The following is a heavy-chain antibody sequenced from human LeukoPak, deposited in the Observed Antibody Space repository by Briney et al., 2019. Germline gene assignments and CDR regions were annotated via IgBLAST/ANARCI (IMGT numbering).Heavy chain of an antibody. J-gene: IGHJ4*02. D-gene: IGHD4-23*01. CDR2: ISAYNGNT. Sequence: ASVKVSCKSSGYTFTSYGISWVRQAPGQGLEWMGWISAYNGNTNYAQKLQGRVTMTTDTSTSTAYMELRSLRSDDTAVYYCARDYPMGGGKAGFDYWRQGTLVTVSS. V-gene: IGHV1-18*01. CDR1: GYTFTSYG. CDR3: ARDYPMGGGKAGFDY.